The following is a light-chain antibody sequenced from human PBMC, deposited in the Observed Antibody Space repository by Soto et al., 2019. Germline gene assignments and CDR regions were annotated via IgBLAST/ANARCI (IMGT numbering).Light chain of an antibody. V-gene: IGKV3-20*01. Sequence: EIVLTQSPGTLSLSPGDRATLSCRASQSVSSSYLAWYQQKPGQAPRLLIYGASSRATGIPDRFSGSGSGTDFTLTISRLEPEDFAVYYCQQYGSSPPTFGKGTKVEIK. J-gene: IGKJ1*01. CDR2: GAS. CDR1: QSVSSSY. CDR3: QQYGSSPPT.